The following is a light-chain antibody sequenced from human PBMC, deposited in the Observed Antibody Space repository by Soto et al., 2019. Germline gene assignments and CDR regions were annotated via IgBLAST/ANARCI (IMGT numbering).Light chain of an antibody. CDR3: SSYSSCRTLEV. J-gene: IGLJ2*01. V-gene: IGLV2-14*01. CDR1: SSDVGGYNY. CDR2: EVT. Sequence: QSALTQPASVSGSPGQSITISCTGTSSDVGGYNYVSWYQQHAGEVPKLLIYEVTARPSGVSDRFSGSKSDNTASLTISGLRAEDEADYYCSSYSSCRTLEVFGGGTKLIVL.